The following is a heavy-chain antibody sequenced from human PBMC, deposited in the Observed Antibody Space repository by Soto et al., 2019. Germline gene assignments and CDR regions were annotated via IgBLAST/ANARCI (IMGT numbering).Heavy chain of an antibody. Sequence: QVQLVESGGGVVQPGRSLRLSCAASGFAFSSYGMHWVRQAPGKGLEWVAVIWYDGSNKYYADSVKGRFTISRDNSKNTLYLQMNSLRDEDTAVYYCARDGRYYYDSSGYQPLDYWGQGTLVTVSS. D-gene: IGHD3-22*01. CDR2: IWYDGSNK. V-gene: IGHV3-33*01. CDR1: GFAFSSYG. CDR3: ARDGRYYYDSSGYQPLDY. J-gene: IGHJ4*02.